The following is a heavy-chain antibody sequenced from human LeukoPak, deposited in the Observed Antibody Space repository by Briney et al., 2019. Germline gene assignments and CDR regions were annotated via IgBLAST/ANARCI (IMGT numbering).Heavy chain of an antibody. CDR3: ARDRRTYYTGSGSYYKVGRLDF. J-gene: IGHJ4*02. CDR2: IYYSGST. CDR1: GGSISSYY. Sequence: SETLSLTCTDSGGSISSYYWSWIRQPPGKGLEWTGYIYYSGSTNYNPSLKSRVTISVDTSKNQFSLKLSSVTAADTAVYYCARDRRTYYTGSGSYYKVGRLDFWGQGTLITVSS. D-gene: IGHD3-10*01. V-gene: IGHV4-59*12.